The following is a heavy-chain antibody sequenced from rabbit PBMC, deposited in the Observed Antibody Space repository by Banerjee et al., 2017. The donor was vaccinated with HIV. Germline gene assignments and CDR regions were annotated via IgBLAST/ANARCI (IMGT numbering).Heavy chain of an antibody. CDR1: GLSFSSVF. V-gene: IGHV1S47*01. D-gene: IGHD4-2*01. J-gene: IGHJ4*01. CDR2: IYNGDAYT. CDR3: ARTAYGGDSDFDL. Sequence: QEQLVESGGGLVQPEGSLTLTCTASGLSFSSVFYMCWVRQAPGKGLEFIVCIYNGDAYTYYASWVNGRFTISRSTSLNTVTLQMTSLTAADTATYFCARTAYGGDSDFDLWGPGTLVTVS.